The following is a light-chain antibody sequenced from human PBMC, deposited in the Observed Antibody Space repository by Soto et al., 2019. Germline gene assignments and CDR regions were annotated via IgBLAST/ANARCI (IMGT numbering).Light chain of an antibody. CDR1: QSISSW. Sequence: DIQMTQSPSTLSASVGDRVTITCRVSQSISSWLAWYQQKSGKAPKLLIYKASSLESGVPSRFSGSGSGTEFTLTISSLQPDDFATYYCQQSWTFGQGTKVEIK. CDR3: QQSWT. V-gene: IGKV1-5*03. J-gene: IGKJ1*01. CDR2: KAS.